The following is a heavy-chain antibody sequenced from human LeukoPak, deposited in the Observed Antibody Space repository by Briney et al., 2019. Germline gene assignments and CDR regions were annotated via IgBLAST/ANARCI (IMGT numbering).Heavy chain of an antibody. V-gene: IGHV4-31*03. CDR3: AREGDYYGSGRYYYMDV. CDR1: GGSISSGGYY. J-gene: IGHJ6*03. Sequence: SQTLSLTCTVSGGSISSGGYYWSWIRQHPGKGLEWIGYIYYSGSTYYNPSLKSRVTISVDTSKNQFSLKLSSVTAADTAVYYCAREGDYYGSGRYYYMDVWGKGTTVTVSS. D-gene: IGHD3-10*01. CDR2: IYYSGST.